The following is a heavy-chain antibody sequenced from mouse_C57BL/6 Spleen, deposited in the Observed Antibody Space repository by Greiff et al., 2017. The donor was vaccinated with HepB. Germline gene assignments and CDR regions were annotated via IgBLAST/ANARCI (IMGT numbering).Heavy chain of an antibody. D-gene: IGHD1-1*01. CDR3: ARVVLRSEDYAMDY. CDR2: IHPNSGST. V-gene: IGHV1-64*01. J-gene: IGHJ4*01. CDR1: GYTFTSYW. Sequence: QVHVKQSGAELVKPGASVKLSCKASGYTFTSYWMHWVKQRPGQGLEWIGMIHPNSGSTNYNEKFKSKATLTVDKSSSTAYMQLSSLTSEDSAVYYCARVVLRSEDYAMDYWGQGTSVTVSS.